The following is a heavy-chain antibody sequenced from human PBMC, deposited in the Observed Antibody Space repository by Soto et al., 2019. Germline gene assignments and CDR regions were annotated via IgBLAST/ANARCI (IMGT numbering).Heavy chain of an antibody. CDR3: ATRLGRVTFEFWSGYSALDY. D-gene: IGHD3-3*01. CDR1: GVSISSSKW. CDR2: IYHSGST. V-gene: IGHV4-4*02. J-gene: IGHJ4*02. Sequence: SGTLSLTCAVSGVSISSSKWWSWVRPPPGKGLEWIGEIYHSGSTNYNPALKSRVTISVDKSKNQFSLKLSSVTAADTAVYYCATRLGRVTFEFWSGYSALDYWGQGTLVTVSS.